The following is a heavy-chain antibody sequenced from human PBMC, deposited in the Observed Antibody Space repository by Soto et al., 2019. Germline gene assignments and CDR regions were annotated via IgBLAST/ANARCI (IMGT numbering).Heavy chain of an antibody. V-gene: IGHV4-39*07. CDR2: IYYSGST. CDR3: AREKPYSSSWYHDY. D-gene: IGHD6-13*01. J-gene: IGHJ4*02. Sequence: SETLSLTCSVSGGSISSSSYFWGWIRQPPGKGLEWIGSIYYSGSTYYSPSLKSRVTISVDTSKNQFSLKLSSVTAADTAVYYCAREKPYSSSWYHDYWGQGTLVTVSS. CDR1: GGSISSSSYF.